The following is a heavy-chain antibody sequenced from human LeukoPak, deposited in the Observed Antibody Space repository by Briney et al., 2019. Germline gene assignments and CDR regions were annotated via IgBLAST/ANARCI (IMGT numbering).Heavy chain of an antibody. CDR3: TRRHATSQTFDY. CDR1: GYSISSGYY. CDR2: MYHSGMS. J-gene: IGHJ4*02. V-gene: IGHV4-38-2*01. Sequence: PSETLSLTCAASGYSISSGYYWGWIRQPPGKGLEWIGSMYHSGMSYYNPSLESRVTISIDTSKNQFSLKLTSVTAADTAMYYCTRRHATSQTFDYWGQGTLVTVSS.